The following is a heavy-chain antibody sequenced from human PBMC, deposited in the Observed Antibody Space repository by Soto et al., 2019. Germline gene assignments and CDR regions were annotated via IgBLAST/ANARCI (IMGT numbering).Heavy chain of an antibody. J-gene: IGHJ4*02. CDR1: GGSIISSGHC. CDR3: ARVSLDGYCSSTSCYSVSGSPLDY. D-gene: IGHD2-2*03. Sequence: PSETLSLTCSVSGGSIISSGHCWGWIRQPPGKGLEWIGRIYYSGSTNHNPSLKSRVTISVDTSKNQFSLKLSSVTAADTAVYYCARVSLDGYCSSTSCYSVSGSPLDYWGQGTLVTVSS. V-gene: IGHV4-39*07. CDR2: IYYSGST.